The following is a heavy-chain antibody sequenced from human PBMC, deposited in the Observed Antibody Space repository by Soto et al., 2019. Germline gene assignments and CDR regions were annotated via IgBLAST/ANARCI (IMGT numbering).Heavy chain of an antibody. CDR2: IYWGDDK. Sequence: QITLKESGPTLVKPTQTLTLTCSFSGFSLSTSEVGVAWIRQPPGKALEWLALIYWGDDKRYSRSLRNRHTITKDISKNQVVLTMTNMDPVDTATYYCTHKGGRGAGMDVWGQGTTVTVSS. CDR3: THKGGRGAGMDV. CDR1: GFSLSTSEVG. V-gene: IGHV2-5*02. J-gene: IGHJ6*02. D-gene: IGHD2-15*01.